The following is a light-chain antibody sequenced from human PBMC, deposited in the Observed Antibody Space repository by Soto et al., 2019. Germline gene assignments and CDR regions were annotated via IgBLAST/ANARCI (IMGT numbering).Light chain of an antibody. CDR1: SSDVGGYNY. Sequence: QSVVTQPASVSGSPGQSITISCTGTSSDVGGYNYVSWYQQHPGKAPKLMIYEVSNRPSGVSNRFSGSKSGNTASLTISGLQAEDEADYYCSSYTSSSTLYVFGTGTKSPP. CDR2: EVS. CDR3: SSYTSSSTLYV. V-gene: IGLV2-14*01. J-gene: IGLJ1*01.